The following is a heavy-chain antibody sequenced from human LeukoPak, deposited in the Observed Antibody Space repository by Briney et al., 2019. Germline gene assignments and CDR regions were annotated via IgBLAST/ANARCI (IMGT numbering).Heavy chain of an antibody. CDR1: GGTFSSYA. J-gene: IGHJ5*02. CDR2: IIPIFATA. CDR3: AIRSYYNSSGYYAP. V-gene: IGHV1-69*05. Sequence: ASVKVSCKASGGTFSSYAISWVRQAPAQGLEWMGGIIPIFATANYAQKFQGRVTITTDEATSTAYMELSSLRSEDTAVYYCAIRSYYNSSGYYAPWSEGTLVTVSS. D-gene: IGHD3-22*01.